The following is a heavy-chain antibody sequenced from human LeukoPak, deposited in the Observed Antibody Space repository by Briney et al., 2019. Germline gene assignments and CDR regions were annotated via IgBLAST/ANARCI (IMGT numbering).Heavy chain of an antibody. V-gene: IGHV4-39*01. Sequence: SETLSLTCTVSGGSISSSTYFWGWIRQPPGKGLEWIGNIYYSGSTYYHPSLKSRVTISVDTSKNQFSLKLSSVTAADTAVYYCAKTYYYDPFDFWGQGTLVTVSS. J-gene: IGHJ4*02. CDR2: IYYSGST. CDR3: AKTYYYDPFDF. CDR1: GGSISSSTYF. D-gene: IGHD3-22*01.